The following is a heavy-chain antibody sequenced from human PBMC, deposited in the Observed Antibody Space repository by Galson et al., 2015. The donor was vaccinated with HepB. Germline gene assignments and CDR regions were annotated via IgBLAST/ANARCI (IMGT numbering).Heavy chain of an antibody. D-gene: IGHD3-10*01. CDR1: GFTFSSYW. V-gene: IGHV3-74*01. Sequence: SLRLSCAASGFTFSSYWMHWVRQAPGKGLVWVSRINSDGSSTSYADSVKGRFTISRDNAKNTLYLQMNSLRAEDTAVYYCARESGGVRGVITYQPQTYYYYYGMDVWGQGTTVTVSS. J-gene: IGHJ6*02. CDR3: ARESGGVRGVITYQPQTYYYYYGMDV. CDR2: INSDGSST.